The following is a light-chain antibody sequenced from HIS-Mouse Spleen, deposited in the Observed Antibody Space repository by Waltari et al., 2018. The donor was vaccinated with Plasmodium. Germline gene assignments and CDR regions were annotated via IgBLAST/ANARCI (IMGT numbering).Light chain of an antibody. CDR1: SSDVGSYNL. J-gene: IGLJ3*02. CDR3: CSYAGSSTFV. V-gene: IGLV2-23*03. CDR2: EGS. Sequence: QSALTQPASVSGSPGQSITISCPGTSSDVGSYNLVSWYQQHPGKAPKLRIDEGSKRPSGVSNRFSGSKSGNTASLTISGLQAEDEADYYCCSYAGSSTFVFGGGTKLTVL.